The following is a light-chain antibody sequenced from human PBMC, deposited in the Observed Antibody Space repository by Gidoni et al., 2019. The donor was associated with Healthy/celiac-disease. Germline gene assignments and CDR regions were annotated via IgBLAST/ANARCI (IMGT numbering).Light chain of an antibody. CDR1: QSVSSN. CDR3: QQYNNWWT. J-gene: IGKJ1*01. V-gene: IGKV3-15*01. CDR2: GAS. Sequence: EIVMTQSPAPLSASPGERATLSCRASQSVSSNLAWYQQKPGQAPRLLIYGASTRATGIPARFSGSGSGTEFTLTISSLQSEDFAVYYCQQYNNWWTFGQGTKVEIK.